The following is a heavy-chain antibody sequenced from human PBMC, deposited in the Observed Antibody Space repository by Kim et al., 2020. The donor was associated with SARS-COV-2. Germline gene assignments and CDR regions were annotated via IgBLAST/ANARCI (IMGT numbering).Heavy chain of an antibody. J-gene: IGHJ6*02. D-gene: IGHD6-6*01. CDR1: GYTFTDYF. Sequence: ASVKVSCKASGYTFTDYFLHWVRQAPGQGLEWMGRINPNSGATNSVQKFQGRVTMTRDTSITTVYMELSRLTSDDTAVYYCGLAARYYYGMDVWGLGTTV. CDR2: INPNSGAT. CDR3: GLAARYYYGMDV. V-gene: IGHV1-2*06.